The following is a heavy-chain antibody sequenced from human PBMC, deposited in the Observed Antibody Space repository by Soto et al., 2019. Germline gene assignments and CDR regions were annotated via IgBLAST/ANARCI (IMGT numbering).Heavy chain of an antibody. CDR3: ARQGRNTKIVLVKHYAADF. D-gene: IGHD3-22*01. J-gene: IGHJ6*02. Sequence: SETLSLTCTVSSGSISSTSYYWAWIRQPPGKGLEWIGAIYYDGTTYYTESLKSRVSISVDTSKNQFSLKLNSVTAADTAVYFCARQGRNTKIVLVKHYAADFCGQGTAVTVYS. CDR2: IYYDGTT. V-gene: IGHV4-39*01. CDR1: SGSISSTSYY.